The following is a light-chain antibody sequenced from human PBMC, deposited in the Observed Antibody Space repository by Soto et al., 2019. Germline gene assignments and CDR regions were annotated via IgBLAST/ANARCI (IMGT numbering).Light chain of an antibody. V-gene: IGKV1-5*03. CDR3: LXXQSYWT. J-gene: IGKJ1*01. CDR1: HSISRQ. Sequence: DIQMTQSPSTLSASVGDRVSVTCRASHSISRQLAWYQQKPGKAPNLLIYQASNLDTGVPSRFSGSGSGTEFTLTISSLQPXXLVXXXXLXXQSYWTFGQGTKVEVK. CDR2: QAS.